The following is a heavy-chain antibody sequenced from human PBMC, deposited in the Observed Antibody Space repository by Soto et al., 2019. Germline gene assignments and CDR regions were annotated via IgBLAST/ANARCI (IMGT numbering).Heavy chain of an antibody. CDR2: ISSSGSTI. V-gene: IGHV3-11*01. D-gene: IGHD3-3*01. CDR3: ASTTYYDFWSGMEYYYGMDV. Sequence: GGSLRLSCAASGFTFSDYYMSWIRQAPGKGLEWVSYISSSGSTIYYADSVKGRFTISRDNAKNSLYLQINSLRAEDTAVYYCASTTYYDFWSGMEYYYGMDVWGQGTTVTVSS. J-gene: IGHJ6*02. CDR1: GFTFSDYY.